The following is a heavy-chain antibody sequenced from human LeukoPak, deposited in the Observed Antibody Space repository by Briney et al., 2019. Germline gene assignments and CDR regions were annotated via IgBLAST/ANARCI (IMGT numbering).Heavy chain of an antibody. D-gene: IGHD5-18*01. CDR3: AKVGGYSYGSFDH. V-gene: IGHV3-23*01. CDR1: GFTFSSYA. J-gene: IGHJ4*02. CDR2: ISGSGGGT. Sequence: GGSLRLSCAASGFTFSSYAMSWVRQAPWKGLEWVSSISGSGGGTYYADSVKGRFTISRDNSKSALYLQMNSLRADDTAIYYCAKVGGYSYGSFDHWGQGTLVTVSS.